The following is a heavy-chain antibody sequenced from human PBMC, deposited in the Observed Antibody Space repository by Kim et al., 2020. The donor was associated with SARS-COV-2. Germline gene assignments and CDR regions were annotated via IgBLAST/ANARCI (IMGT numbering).Heavy chain of an antibody. CDR3: ARGPSCSSTSCSGGVYYY. D-gene: IGHD2-2*01. Sequence: SETLSLTCAVYGGSFSGYYWSWIRQPPGKGLEWIGEINHSGSTNYNPSLKSRVTISVDTSKNQFSLKLSSVTAADTAVYYCARGPSCSSTSCSGGVYYY. V-gene: IGHV4-34*01. CDR1: GGSFSGYY. CDR2: INHSGST. J-gene: IGHJ6*01.